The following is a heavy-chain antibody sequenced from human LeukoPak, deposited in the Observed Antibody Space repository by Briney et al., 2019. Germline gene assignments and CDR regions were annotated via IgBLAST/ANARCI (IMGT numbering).Heavy chain of an antibody. CDR2: INWHGGST. J-gene: IGHJ4*02. CDR3: ARERMLYREYGSGSYYYPYFDY. D-gene: IGHD3-10*01. V-gene: IGHV3-20*04. CDR1: GFTFDDYG. Sequence: PGGSLRLSCAASGFTFDDYGMSWVRQAPGKGLEWVSGINWHGGSTGYADSEKGRFTISRDNAKNSLYLQMNSLRAEDTALYYCARERMLYREYGSGSYYYPYFDYWGQGTLVTVSS.